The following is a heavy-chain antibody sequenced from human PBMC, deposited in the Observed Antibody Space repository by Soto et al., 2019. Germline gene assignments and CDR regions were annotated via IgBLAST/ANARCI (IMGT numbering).Heavy chain of an antibody. V-gene: IGHV3-30-3*01. CDR3: AREGGAAAVFPDY. CDR2: ISYDGSNK. Sequence: QVQLVESGGGVVQPGRSLRLSCAASGFTFSSYAMHWVRQAPGKGLEWVAVISYDGSNKYYADSVKGRFTISRDNSKNTLYLQMTSLRAEDTAVYYCAREGGAAAVFPDYWGQGTLVTVSS. D-gene: IGHD6-13*01. CDR1: GFTFSSYA. J-gene: IGHJ4*02.